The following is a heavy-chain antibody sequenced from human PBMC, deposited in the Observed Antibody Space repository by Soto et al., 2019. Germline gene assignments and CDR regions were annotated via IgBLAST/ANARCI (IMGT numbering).Heavy chain of an antibody. Sequence: GASVKVSCKASGYTFTSYAMHWVRQAPGQRLEWMGWINAGNGNTKYSQKFQGRVTITRDTSASTAYMELSSLRSEDTAVYYCARPTQSITGTFFDYWGQGTLVTSPQ. V-gene: IGHV1-3*01. J-gene: IGHJ4*02. CDR3: ARPTQSITGTFFDY. D-gene: IGHD1-7*01. CDR2: INAGNGNT. CDR1: GYTFTSYA.